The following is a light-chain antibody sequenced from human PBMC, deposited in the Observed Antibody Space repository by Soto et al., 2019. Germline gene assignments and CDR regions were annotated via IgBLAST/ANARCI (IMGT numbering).Light chain of an antibody. CDR2: GAS. Sequence: EIVISQSLSTLSVSPGERATLTCRASRSVTNNYLAWYQQKPGQAPRLLIYGASTRATGIPARFSGSGSGTEFTLTISSLQSEDFAVYYCQQYNNWPRTFGQGTKVDI. CDR1: RSVTNN. V-gene: IGKV3-15*01. CDR3: QQYNNWPRT. J-gene: IGKJ1*01.